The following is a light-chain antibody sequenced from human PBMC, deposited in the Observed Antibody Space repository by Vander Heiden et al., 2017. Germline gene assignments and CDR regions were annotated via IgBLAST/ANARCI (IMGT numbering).Light chain of an antibody. CDR3: QQYGSSSPT. Sequence: ESMFTQSPDTLSLSPGETATLSCRDCQSVSRSYLAWYQQKPGQAPRLLIYGASSRATGIPDRFSGSGSGTDFTLTISRLEPEDFAVYYCQQYGSSSPTFGQGTKVEIK. V-gene: IGKV3-20*01. J-gene: IGKJ1*01. CDR1: QSVSRSY. CDR2: GAS.